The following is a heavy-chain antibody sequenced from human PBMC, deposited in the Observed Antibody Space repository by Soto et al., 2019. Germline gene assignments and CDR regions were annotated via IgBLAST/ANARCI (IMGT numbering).Heavy chain of an antibody. CDR1: GFTFSSYA. D-gene: IGHD6-19*01. CDR3: AKLRAVAGGWYFDY. J-gene: IGHJ4*02. Sequence: GGSLRLCCAASGFTFSSYAMSWVRQAPGKGLEWVSAISGSGGSTYYADSVKGRFTISRDNSKNTLYLQMNSLRAEDTAVYYCAKLRAVAGGWYFDYWGQGTLVTVSS. V-gene: IGHV3-23*01. CDR2: ISGSGGST.